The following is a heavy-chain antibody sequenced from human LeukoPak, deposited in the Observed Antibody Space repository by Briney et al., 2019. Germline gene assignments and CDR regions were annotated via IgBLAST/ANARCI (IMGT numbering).Heavy chain of an antibody. Sequence: GGSLRLSCAASGFTFSSYAMSWVRQAPGKGLEWVSAISGSGGSTYYADSVKGRFTISRDNAKNTLYLQMSSLRAEDTAVYYCARVLTGSWDWFDPWGQGTLVTVSS. CDR2: ISGSGGST. J-gene: IGHJ5*02. V-gene: IGHV3-23*01. CDR3: ARVLTGSWDWFDP. D-gene: IGHD2-8*02. CDR1: GFTFSSYA.